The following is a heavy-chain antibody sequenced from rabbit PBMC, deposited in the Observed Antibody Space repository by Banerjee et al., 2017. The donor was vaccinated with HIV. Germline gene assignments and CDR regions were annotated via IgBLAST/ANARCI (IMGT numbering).Heavy chain of an antibody. Sequence: QEQLVESGGGLVQPAGPLKLSCKASGFDISSSGMSWVRQAPGKGLEWIGCISTGGAYTLYASWVNGRFTISSHNAQNTLYLQLNSLTAADTATYFCVRDPGVEYCFNLWGQGTLVTVS. J-gene: IGHJ4*01. V-gene: IGHV1S47*01. CDR2: ISTGGAYT. D-gene: IGHD4-1*01. CDR3: VRDPGVEYCFNL. CDR1: GFDISSSG.